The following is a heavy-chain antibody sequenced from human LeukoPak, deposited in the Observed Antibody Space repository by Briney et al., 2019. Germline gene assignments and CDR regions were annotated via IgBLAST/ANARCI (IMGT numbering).Heavy chain of an antibody. CDR3: ARGGKATVVTM. D-gene: IGHD4-23*01. V-gene: IGHV4-34*01. CDR2: INHSGST. Sequence: SETLSLTCAVYGGSFSGYYWSWIRQPPGKGLEWIGEINHSGSTNYNPSLKSRVSMSVDTSKNQFSLKLTSVTAADTALYYCARGGKATVVTMWGQGILVTVSS. CDR1: GGSFSGYY. J-gene: IGHJ4*02.